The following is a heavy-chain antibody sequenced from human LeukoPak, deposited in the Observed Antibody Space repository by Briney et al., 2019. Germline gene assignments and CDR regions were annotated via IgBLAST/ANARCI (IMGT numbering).Heavy chain of an antibody. J-gene: IGHJ4*02. CDR2: IWFDGSLV. V-gene: IGHV3-33*01. CDR1: GFTFSSYG. D-gene: IGHD5/OR15-5a*01. Sequence: PGGSLRLSCAASGFTFSSYGMHWVRQAPGKGLEWVAVIWFDGSLVYYADSVNGRFTISRDNSQNTLYLQMNSLRAEDTAVYYCARGKVGVSADLALDYWGQGTLVTVSS. CDR3: ARGKVGVSADLALDY.